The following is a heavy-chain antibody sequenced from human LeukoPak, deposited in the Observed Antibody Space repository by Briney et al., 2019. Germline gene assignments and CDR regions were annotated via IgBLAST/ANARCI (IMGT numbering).Heavy chain of an antibody. CDR3: ARATAAPSSYFFDH. Sequence: PSETLSLTCSVSGGSISSSNSFWGWLRQPPGARLEWIATIYYNGNTYYNPSLQSRVTISVDTSTNQFSLKLNSVIAADTAVYYCARATAAPSSYFFDHWGQGTLVTVSS. CDR2: IYYNGNT. CDR1: GGSISSSNSF. V-gene: IGHV4-39*07. J-gene: IGHJ4*02. D-gene: IGHD6-25*01.